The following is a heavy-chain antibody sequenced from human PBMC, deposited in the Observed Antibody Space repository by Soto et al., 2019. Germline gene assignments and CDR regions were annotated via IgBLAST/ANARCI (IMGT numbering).Heavy chain of an antibody. CDR2: ISYDGSYQ. D-gene: IGHD1-26*01. J-gene: IGHJ4*02. V-gene: IGHV3-30*18. CDR1: GFAFNKLG. CDR3: AKGGEVGGVLGDH. Sequence: GGSLRLSCEASGFAFNKLGMHWVRQAPGKGLEWVAFISYDGSYQYYADSVQGRLTITRDNSMNTLNMQLNSLRREDTAVYYCAKGGEVGGVLGDHWGQGTLVTVSS.